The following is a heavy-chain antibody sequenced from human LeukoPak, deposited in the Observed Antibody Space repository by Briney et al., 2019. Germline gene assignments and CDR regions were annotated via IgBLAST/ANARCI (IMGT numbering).Heavy chain of an antibody. Sequence: GGSLRLSCAASGFTFSSYSMNWVRQAPGKGLEWVSYISSSSSTIYYADSVKGRFTISRDNAKNSLYLQMNSLRAEDTAVYYCATIVVPAASSPSTLDYWGQGTLVTVSS. D-gene: IGHD2-2*01. CDR3: ATIVVPAASSPSTLDY. CDR2: ISSSSSTI. V-gene: IGHV3-48*01. J-gene: IGHJ4*02. CDR1: GFTFSSYS.